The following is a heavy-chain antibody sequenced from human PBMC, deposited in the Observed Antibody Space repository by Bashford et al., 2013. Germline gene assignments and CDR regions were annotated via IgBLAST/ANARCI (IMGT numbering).Heavy chain of an antibody. CDR3: ARQPGWFGELPQDAFDI. CDR1: GYSFTSYW. Sequence: GESLKISCKGSGYSFTSYWIGWVRQMPGKGLEWMGIIYPGDSDTRYSPSFQGQVTISADKSISTAYLQWSSLKASDTAMYYCARQPGWFGELPQDAFDIWGQGTMVTVSS. CDR2: IYPGDSDT. V-gene: IGHV5-51*01. J-gene: IGHJ3*02. D-gene: IGHD3-10*01.